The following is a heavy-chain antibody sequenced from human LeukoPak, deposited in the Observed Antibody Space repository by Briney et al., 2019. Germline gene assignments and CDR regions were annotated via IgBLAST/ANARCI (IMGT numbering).Heavy chain of an antibody. CDR2: ISYDGSNK. V-gene: IGHV3-30*14. J-gene: IGHJ4*02. D-gene: IGHD6-19*01. CDR3: ARVSSGRHFDY. Sequence: GGSLRLSCAASGFTFSSYAMHWVRQAPGKGLEWVAVISYDGSNKYYADSVKGRFTISRDNSKNTLYLQMNSLRAEDTAMYYCARVSSGRHFDYWGQGTLVTVSS. CDR1: GFTFSSYA.